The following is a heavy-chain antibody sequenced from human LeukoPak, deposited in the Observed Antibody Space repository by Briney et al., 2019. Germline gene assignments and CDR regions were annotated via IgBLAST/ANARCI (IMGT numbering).Heavy chain of an antibody. V-gene: IGHV1-2*06. CDR3: ARILNYCSGGSCYSA. D-gene: IGHD2-15*01. CDR1: GYTFTGYY. CDR2: INPNSGGT. Sequence: GASVKVSCKASGYTFTGYYMHWVRQAPGQGLEWMGRINPNSGGTNYAQKFQGRVTMTRDTSISTAYMELSRLRSDDTAVYYCARILNYCSGGSCYSAWGRGTLVTVSS. J-gene: IGHJ4*02.